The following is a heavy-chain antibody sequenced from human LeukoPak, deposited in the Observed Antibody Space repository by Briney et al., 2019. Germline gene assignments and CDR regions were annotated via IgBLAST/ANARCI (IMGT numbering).Heavy chain of an antibody. CDR1: GFAFSSYA. V-gene: IGHV3-30*04. Sequence: GRSLRLSCAASGFAFSSYAMHWVRQAPGKGLEWVAVISYDGSNKYYADSVKGRFTISRDNSKNTLYLQMNSLRAEDTAVYYCARDYRVTTKTGFDYWGQGTLVTVSS. CDR2: ISYDGSNK. J-gene: IGHJ4*02. D-gene: IGHD4-17*01. CDR3: ARDYRVTTKTGFDY.